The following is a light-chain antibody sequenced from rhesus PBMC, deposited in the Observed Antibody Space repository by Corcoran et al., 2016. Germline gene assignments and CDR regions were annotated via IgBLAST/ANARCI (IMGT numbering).Light chain of an antibody. CDR2: KAS. Sequence: DIQMTQSPSSLSASVGDTVTITCRASQGISSWLAWYPQRPGKARKHLIYKASSLQSGVPSRFRGSGSVTDFTPTISSLQSEDFATYYCQQVSSRPVTFGHGTKLDIK. V-gene: IGKV1-22*01. CDR3: QQVSSRPVT. CDR1: QGISSW. J-gene: IGKJ3*01.